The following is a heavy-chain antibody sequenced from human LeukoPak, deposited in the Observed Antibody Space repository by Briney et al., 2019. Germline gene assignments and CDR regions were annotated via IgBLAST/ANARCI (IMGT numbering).Heavy chain of an antibody. CDR3: ATLGASYYGSGTYYFAY. J-gene: IGHJ4*02. Sequence: ASVKVSCKASGYTFTSYAMNWVRQAPGQGLEWMGWVNTNAGNPTYAQGFTGRFVFSLDTSVSTAYLQVSSLKAEDTAVYYCATLGASYYGSGTYYFAYWGQGTLVTVSS. CDR2: VNTNAGNP. CDR1: GYTFTSYA. V-gene: IGHV7-4-1*02. D-gene: IGHD3-10*01.